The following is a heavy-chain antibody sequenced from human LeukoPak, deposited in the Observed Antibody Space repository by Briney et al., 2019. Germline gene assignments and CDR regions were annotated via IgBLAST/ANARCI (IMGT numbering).Heavy chain of an antibody. D-gene: IGHD4-23*01. J-gene: IGHJ4*02. CDR3: ARVGPDYGGNSDDRNGY. CDR1: GGTFSSYA. V-gene: IGHV1-69*13. Sequence: SVKVSCKASGGTFSSYAISWVRQAPGQGLEWMGGIIPIFGTANYAQKFQGRVTITADGSTSTAYMELSSLRSEDTAVYYCARVGPDYGGNSDDRNGYWGQGTLVTVSS. CDR2: IIPIFGTA.